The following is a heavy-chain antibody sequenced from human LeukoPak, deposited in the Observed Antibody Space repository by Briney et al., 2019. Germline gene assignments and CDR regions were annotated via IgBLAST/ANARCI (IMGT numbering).Heavy chain of an antibody. J-gene: IGHJ6*03. Sequence: GGSLRLSCAASGFTFSSYAMRWVRQAPGKGLEWVSTISDSGGSTYYADSVKGRFTISRDNSKNTLYLQMNSLRAEDTAVYYCANGLYYMDVWGKGTTVTVSS. CDR2: ISDSGGST. CDR1: GFTFSSYA. V-gene: IGHV3-23*01. CDR3: ANGLYYMDV.